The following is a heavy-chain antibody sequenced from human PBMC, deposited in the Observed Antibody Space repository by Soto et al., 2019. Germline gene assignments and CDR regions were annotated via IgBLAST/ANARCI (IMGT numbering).Heavy chain of an antibody. CDR2: ISSSSSYI. Sequence: PGGSLRLSCAASGFTFSPYSMNWVRQAPGKGLEWVSSISSSSSYIYYADSVKGRFTISRDNARSSLYLQMNSLRAEDTAVYYCARSSLGILRFLEWSFDYWGLGTLVTVSS. CDR3: ARSSLGILRFLEWSFDY. D-gene: IGHD3-3*01. J-gene: IGHJ4*02. V-gene: IGHV3-21*01. CDR1: GFTFSPYS.